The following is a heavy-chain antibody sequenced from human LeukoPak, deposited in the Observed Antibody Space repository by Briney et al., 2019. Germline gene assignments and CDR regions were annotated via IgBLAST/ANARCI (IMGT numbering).Heavy chain of an antibody. Sequence: QPGGSLRLSCAASGFTVSSNYMSWVRQAPGKGLEWVALISYDGSNKYYADSVKGRFTISRDNSKNTLYLQMNSLRAEDTAVYYCARGVGYCSGGTCYHDCWGQGTLATVSS. CDR2: ISYDGSNK. V-gene: IGHV3-30*03. D-gene: IGHD2-15*01. CDR3: ARGVGYCSGGTCYHDC. J-gene: IGHJ4*02. CDR1: GFTVSSNY.